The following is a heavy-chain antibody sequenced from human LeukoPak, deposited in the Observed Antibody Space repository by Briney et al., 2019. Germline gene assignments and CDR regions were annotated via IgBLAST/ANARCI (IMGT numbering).Heavy chain of an antibody. CDR2: IYYSGST. D-gene: IGHD3-22*01. CDR1: GGSISSGGYY. J-gene: IGHJ3*02. V-gene: IGHV4-31*03. CDR3: ARERAYYDSSGYPSPDAFDI. Sequence: SETLSLTCTVSGGSISSGGYYWSWIRQHPGKGLEWIGYIYYSGSTYYNPSLKSRVTISVDTSKNQFSLKLSSVTAADTAVYYCARERAYYDSSGYPSPDAFDIWGQGTMVTVSS.